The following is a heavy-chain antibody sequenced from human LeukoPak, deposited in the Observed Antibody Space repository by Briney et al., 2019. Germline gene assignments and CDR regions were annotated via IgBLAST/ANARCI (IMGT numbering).Heavy chain of an antibody. CDR2: INSDGSST. V-gene: IGHV3-74*01. CDR3: AKVSINDYGDYGGPLY. CDR1: GFTFSSYW. Sequence: PGGSLRLSCAASGFTFSSYWMHWVRQAPGKGLVWVSRINSDGSSTSYADSVKGRFTISRDNSKNTLYLQMNSLRAEDTAVYYCAKVSINDYGDYGGPLYWGQGTLVTVSS. D-gene: IGHD4-17*01. J-gene: IGHJ4*02.